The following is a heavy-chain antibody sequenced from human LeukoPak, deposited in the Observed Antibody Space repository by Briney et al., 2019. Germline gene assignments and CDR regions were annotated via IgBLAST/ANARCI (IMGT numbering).Heavy chain of an antibody. V-gene: IGHV3-30*02. Sequence: GGSLRLSCEASGFTFRSYSMNWVRQAPGKGLEWVAFIRYDGSNKYYADSVKGRFTISRDNSKNTLYLQMNSLRAEDTAVYYCAKLTSYSSSWYRWFDPWGQGTLVTVSS. CDR1: GFTFRSYS. D-gene: IGHD6-13*01. CDR2: IRYDGSNK. J-gene: IGHJ5*02. CDR3: AKLTSYSSSWYRWFDP.